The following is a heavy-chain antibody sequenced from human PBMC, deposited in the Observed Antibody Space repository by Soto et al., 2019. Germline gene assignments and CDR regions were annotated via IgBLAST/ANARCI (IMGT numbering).Heavy chain of an antibody. D-gene: IGHD3-16*01. CDR1: GFTFSSYS. J-gene: IGHJ4*02. Sequence: GSLRLSCAASGFTFSSYSMNWVRQAPGKGLEWVSYISSSSSTIYYADSVKGRFTISRDNAKNSLYLQMNSLRAEDTAVYYCARSSAETASRVPQIDYWGQGTLVTVSS. V-gene: IGHV3-48*01. CDR2: ISSSSSTI. CDR3: ARSSAETASRVPQIDY.